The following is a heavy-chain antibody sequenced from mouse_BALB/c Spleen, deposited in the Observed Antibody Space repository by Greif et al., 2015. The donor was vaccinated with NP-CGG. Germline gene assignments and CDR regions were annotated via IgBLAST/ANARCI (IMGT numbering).Heavy chain of an antibody. D-gene: IGHD3-1*01. CDR1: GFSLTSYG. Sequence: VKLVESGPGLVQPSQSLSITCTVSGFSLTSYGVHWVRQSPGKGLEWLGVIWSGGSTDYNAAFISRLSISKDNSKSXVFFKMNSLQANDTAIYYCARRGARAGAMDYWGQGTSVTVSS. J-gene: IGHJ4*01. CDR2: IWSGGST. CDR3: ARRGARAGAMDY. V-gene: IGHV2-2*02.